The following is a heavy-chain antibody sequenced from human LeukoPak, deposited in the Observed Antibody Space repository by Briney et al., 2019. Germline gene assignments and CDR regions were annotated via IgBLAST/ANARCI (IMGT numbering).Heavy chain of an antibody. V-gene: IGHV3-74*01. CDR3: AREYNSGPKQTDAFDI. J-gene: IGHJ3*02. CDR2: ISGDEIWT. CDR1: GFTLSNHW. D-gene: IGHD3-22*01. Sequence: GGSLRLPCAASGFTLSNHWMHWVRQAPGKGLVWVSRISGDEIWTSYADSVKGRFLISRDNAKDTLYLQMNSLRTEDTAVYYCAREYNSGPKQTDAFDIWGQGTMVTVSS.